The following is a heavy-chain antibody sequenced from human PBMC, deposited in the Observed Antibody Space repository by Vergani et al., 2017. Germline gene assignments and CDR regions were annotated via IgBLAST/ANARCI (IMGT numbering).Heavy chain of an antibody. J-gene: IGHJ4*02. CDR3: ARHTTYTDS. CDR2: IYPADSDT. Sequence: EVELVQSGPEMRKPGESLKISCKGSEYSFGNYWIGWVRQTPGKGLEWMGIIYPADSDTRYSPSFQGQVTIQADKSISTAFLQWDSLKASDTALYYCARHTTYTDSWGQGTLVTVSS. D-gene: IGHD1-1*01. V-gene: IGHV5-51*01. CDR1: EYSFGNYW.